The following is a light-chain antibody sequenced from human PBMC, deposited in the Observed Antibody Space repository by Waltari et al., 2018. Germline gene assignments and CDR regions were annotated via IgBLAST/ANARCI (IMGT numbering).Light chain of an antibody. CDR1: QGVGSS. CDR3: FQHSSGLS. CDR2: SAS. V-gene: IGKV3-11*01. Sequence: ILTPSSATLSLSPGERATLSGRASQGVGSSVAWYHQKPGQAPRLLIRSASSRATGIPDRFSGSGSGTEFTLTISSLEPEDVGIYHCFQHSSGLSFGQGTEVEI. J-gene: IGKJ2*03.